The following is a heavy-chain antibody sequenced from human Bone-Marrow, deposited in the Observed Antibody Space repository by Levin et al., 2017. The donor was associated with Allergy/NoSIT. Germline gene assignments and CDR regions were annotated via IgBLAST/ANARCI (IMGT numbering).Heavy chain of an antibody. CDR2: IYYRGST. CDR3: ARVGGSAIVTNYFDF. Sequence: SETLSLTCTVSGGSISSGDSYWSWIRQPPGKDLEWIGYIYYRGSTTYNPSLKSRLAISVDTSKNQFSLNLNSVTAADTAVYFCARVGGSAIVTNYFDFWGPGILVTVSS. CDR1: GGSISSGDSY. D-gene: IGHD5-18*01. J-gene: IGHJ4*02. V-gene: IGHV4-30-4*01.